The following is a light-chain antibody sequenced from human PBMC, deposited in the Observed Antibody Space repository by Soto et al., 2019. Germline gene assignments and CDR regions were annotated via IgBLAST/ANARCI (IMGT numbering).Light chain of an antibody. CDR2: HAS. CDR1: QSISSY. CDR3: QLYTSYSEA. V-gene: IGKV1-5*01. J-gene: IGKJ1*01. Sequence: DIHVTHGACWLTETIGERVPINCLASQSISSYLNWYQQKPGKAPKFLISHASRLQNGVPSRFSGSGSGTEFTLTISSLQPDDFAPYYCQLYTSYSEAFGQGTKVAIK.